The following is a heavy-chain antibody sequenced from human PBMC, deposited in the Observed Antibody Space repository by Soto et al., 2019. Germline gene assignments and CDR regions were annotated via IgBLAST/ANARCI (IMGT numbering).Heavy chain of an antibody. V-gene: IGHV3-23*01. D-gene: IGHD1-26*01. J-gene: IGHJ4*02. CDR1: GFTFSSYA. CDR2: ISGSGGST. Sequence: GGSLRLSCAASGFTFSSYAMSWVRQAPGKGLEWVSAISGSGGSTYYADSVKGRFTISRDNSKNTLYLQMNSLRAEDTAVYYCAKSISAPWELLPVYYFDYWGQGTLVTVSS. CDR3: AKSISAPWELLPVYYFDY.